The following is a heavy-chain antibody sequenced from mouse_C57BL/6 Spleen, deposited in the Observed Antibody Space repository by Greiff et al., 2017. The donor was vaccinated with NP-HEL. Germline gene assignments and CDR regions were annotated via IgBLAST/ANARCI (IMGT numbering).Heavy chain of an antibody. CDR1: GYTFTDYE. CDR2: IDPETGGT. D-gene: IGHD4-1*01. V-gene: IGHV1-15*01. CDR3: TRTGTTFDY. Sequence: VQVVESGAELVRPGASVTLSCKASGYTFTDYEMHWVKQTPVHGLEWIGAIDPETGGTAYNQKFKGKAILTADKSSSTAYMELRSLTSEDSAVYYCTRTGTTFDYWGQGTTLTVSS. J-gene: IGHJ2*01.